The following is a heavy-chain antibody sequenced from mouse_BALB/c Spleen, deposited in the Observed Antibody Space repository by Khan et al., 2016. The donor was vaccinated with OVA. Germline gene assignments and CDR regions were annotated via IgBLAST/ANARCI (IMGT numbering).Heavy chain of an antibody. CDR1: GFNIKDTH. CDR2: IDPANGNT. D-gene: IGHD4-1*01. J-gene: IGHJ3*01. V-gene: IGHV14-3*02. Sequence: VQLKQSGAELVKPRASVKLSCTASGFNIKDTHMHWVKQRPEQGLEWIGRIDPANGNTKYDPKFQDKATITADTSSNTAYLQLSSLTSEDTAVYYCARDYWDVFAYWGQGTLVTVSA. CDR3: ARDYWDVFAY.